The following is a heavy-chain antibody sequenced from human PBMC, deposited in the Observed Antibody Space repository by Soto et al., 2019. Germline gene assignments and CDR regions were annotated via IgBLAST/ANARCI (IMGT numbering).Heavy chain of an antibody. J-gene: IGHJ4*02. D-gene: IGHD6-6*01. V-gene: IGHV5-51*01. CDR2: IYPGDSDT. CDR1: GYSFSIYW. Sequence: GESLKISCRGSGYSFSIYWIGWVRQMPGKGLEWMGIIYPGDSDTRYSPSFQGQVTISADKSISTAYLQWSSLKASDTAMYYCARLGSSRSLVYWGQGTLVTVSS. CDR3: ARLGSSRSLVY.